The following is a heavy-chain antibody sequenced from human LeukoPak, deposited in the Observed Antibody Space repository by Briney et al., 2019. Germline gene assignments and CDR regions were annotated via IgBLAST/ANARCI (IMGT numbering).Heavy chain of an antibody. Sequence: GGSLRLSCAASGFTFDDYAIHWVRQAPGKGLEWVSLISWDGGSTYYADSVKGRFTISRDNSKNSLYLQMNSLRPEDTALYYCAKGGGKRDYYYYMDVWGKGTTVTVSS. CDR2: ISWDGGST. D-gene: IGHD4-23*01. V-gene: IGHV3-43D*03. J-gene: IGHJ6*03. CDR3: AKGGGKRDYYYYMDV. CDR1: GFTFDDYA.